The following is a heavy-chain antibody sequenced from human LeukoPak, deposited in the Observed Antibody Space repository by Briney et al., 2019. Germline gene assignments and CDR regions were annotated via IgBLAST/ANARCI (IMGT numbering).Heavy chain of an antibody. CDR1: GYIFTDYA. D-gene: IGHD2-15*01. CDR2: MNAGNGNT. J-gene: IGHJ6*03. Sequence: ASVKVSCKASGYIFTDYAIHWLRQARGQRPEWMGWMNAGNGNTKYSQKFQGRITLIRDTSAATAYMELSSLRHDDLAVYYCARGRGTSGSNRDFYYYYYMDVWGKGTTVTVSS. CDR3: ARGRGTSGSNRDFYYYYYMDV. V-gene: IGHV1-3*01.